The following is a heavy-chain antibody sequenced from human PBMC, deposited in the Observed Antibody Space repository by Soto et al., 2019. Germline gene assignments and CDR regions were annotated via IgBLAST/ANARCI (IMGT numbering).Heavy chain of an antibody. CDR2: ISSSSSYI. Sequence: EVQLVESGGGLVKPGGSLRLSCAASGFTFSSYSMNWVRQAPGKGLEWVSSISSSSSYIYYADSVKGRFTISRDNAQNSLYLQMNSLRAEDTAVYYCARDGVSHFDYWGQGTLVPVSS. CDR1: GFTFSSYS. D-gene: IGHD6-13*01. CDR3: ARDGVSHFDY. V-gene: IGHV3-21*01. J-gene: IGHJ4*02.